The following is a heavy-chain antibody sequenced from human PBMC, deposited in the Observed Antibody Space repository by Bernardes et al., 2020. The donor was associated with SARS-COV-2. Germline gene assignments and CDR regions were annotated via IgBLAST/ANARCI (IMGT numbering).Heavy chain of an antibody. V-gene: IGHV3-21*01. CDR2: ISCDSGSI. CDR1: GFTFSSCS. Sequence: GGNLRLSCAASGFTFSSCSVNWVRKGPGKGLEWVSSISCDSGSIYYADSVKGRFTISRDNAKSSLYLQMNSLRAEDTAVDYCASCGGSCYTGPFDYWGQGTLVTVSS. J-gene: IGHJ4*02. D-gene: IGHD2-15*01. CDR3: ASCGGSCYTGPFDY.